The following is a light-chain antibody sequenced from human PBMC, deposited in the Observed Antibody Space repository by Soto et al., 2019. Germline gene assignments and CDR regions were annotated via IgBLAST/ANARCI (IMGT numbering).Light chain of an antibody. J-gene: IGKJ1*01. CDR1: HSVGSN. CDR2: GAS. Sequence: EIVMTHSPSTLSVYPGERARLSCRASHSVGSNVAWYQQKPGQSPRLLIYGASTRATGIPARFSGSESGIDFTLTISSLQSEDFAVFYCQHSNDWSLPGTFSQGTNVAIK. CDR3: QHSNDWSLPGT. V-gene: IGKV3-15*01.